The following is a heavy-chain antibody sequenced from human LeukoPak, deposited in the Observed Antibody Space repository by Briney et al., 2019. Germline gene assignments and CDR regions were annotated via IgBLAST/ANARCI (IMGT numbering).Heavy chain of an antibody. CDR3: ARRASGSYPDYFDS. CDR2: IHYSGST. Sequence: PSETLSLTCTISGGSISSYYWSWIRQPPGKGLEWIGYIHYSGSTNYNPSLKSRATISLDTSKNQVSLKLTSVTAADTAVYYCARRASGSYPDYFDSWGQGTLVTVSS. J-gene: IGHJ4*02. V-gene: IGHV4-59*08. D-gene: IGHD1-26*01. CDR1: GGSISSYY.